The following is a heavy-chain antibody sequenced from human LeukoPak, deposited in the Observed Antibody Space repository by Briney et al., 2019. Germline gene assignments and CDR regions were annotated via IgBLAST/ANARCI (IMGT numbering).Heavy chain of an antibody. V-gene: IGHV3-48*04. Sequence: GGSLRLSCAASGFTFSSYSMNWVRQAPGKGLEWVSYISSSSSTIYYADSVKGRFTISRDNAKNSLYLQMNSLRAEDTAVYYCAAQLRYFDWLLGYWGQGTLVTVSS. CDR3: AAQLRYFDWLLGY. J-gene: IGHJ4*02. D-gene: IGHD3-9*01. CDR1: GFTFSSYS. CDR2: ISSSSSTI.